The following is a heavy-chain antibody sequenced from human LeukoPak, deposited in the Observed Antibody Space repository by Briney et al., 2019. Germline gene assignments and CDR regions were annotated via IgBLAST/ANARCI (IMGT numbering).Heavy chain of an antibody. V-gene: IGHV3-13*05. D-gene: IGHD5-12*01. J-gene: IGHJ3*02. CDR2: IGTAGDP. CDR1: GFTFSSYD. CDR3: ARSLPCHGYNPRDCGAFDI. Sequence: PGGSLRLSCAASGFTFSSYDMHWVRQGTGKGLEWVSVIGTAGDPYYPGSVKGRFTISRENAKNSLYLQMNSLRADDTAVYYCARSLPCHGYNPRDCGAFDIWGQGTMVTVSS.